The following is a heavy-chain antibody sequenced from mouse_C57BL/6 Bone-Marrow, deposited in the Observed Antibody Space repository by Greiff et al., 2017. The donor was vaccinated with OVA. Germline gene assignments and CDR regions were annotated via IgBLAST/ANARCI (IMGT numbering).Heavy chain of an antibody. CDR3: ARRRNWVYFDY. D-gene: IGHD4-1*01. CDR2: IHPNSGST. CDR1: GYTFTSYW. Sequence: VQLQQSGAELVKPGASVKLSCKASGYTFTSYWMHWVKQRPGQGLEWIGMIHPNSGSTNYNEKFKSKATLTVDKSSSTAYMQLSSLTSEDSAVYYCARRRNWVYFDYWGQGTTLTVSS. J-gene: IGHJ2*01. V-gene: IGHV1-64*01.